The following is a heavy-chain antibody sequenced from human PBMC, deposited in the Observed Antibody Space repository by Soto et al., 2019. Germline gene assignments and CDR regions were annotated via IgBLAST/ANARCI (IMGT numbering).Heavy chain of an antibody. Sequence: GGSLRLSCAASGFTFSSYAMSWVRQAPGKGLEWVSAISGSGGSTYYTDSVKGRFTISRDNSKNTLYLQMNSLRAEDTAVYYCAKNGGDYYGSGSDYYGMDVWGPGTTVTVSS. CDR2: ISGSGGST. J-gene: IGHJ6*02. D-gene: IGHD3-10*01. V-gene: IGHV3-23*01. CDR1: GFTFSSYA. CDR3: AKNGGDYYGSGSDYYGMDV.